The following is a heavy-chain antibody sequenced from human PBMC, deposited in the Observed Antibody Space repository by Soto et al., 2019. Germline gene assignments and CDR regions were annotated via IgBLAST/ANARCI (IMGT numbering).Heavy chain of an antibody. V-gene: IGHV4-39*01. Sequence: SAYSGLFRQPTGKGLEWIGSIYYSGTTYYNPSLKSRVTISVDTSKKQFSLKLSSVTAADTAVYYCAIRRDTRGPDFCGQGTLLT. CDR1: SAY. CDR3: AIRRDTRGPDF. CDR2: IYYSGTT. D-gene: IGHD1-26*01. J-gene: IGHJ4*02.